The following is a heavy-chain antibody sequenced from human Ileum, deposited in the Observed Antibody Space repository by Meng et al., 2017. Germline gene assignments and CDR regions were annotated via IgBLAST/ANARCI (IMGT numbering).Heavy chain of an antibody. CDR2: IFHGGTT. J-gene: IGHJ4*02. Sequence: QVRLRHAAPELVKPSGTLSLTCACSGDSISIGNWWNWVRQSPGKGLEWIGEIFHGGTTNYNPSLKNRVTLLMDKSKNQFSLQLTSVTAADTAVFYCARGIGDIRVGFDYWGQGILVTVSS. V-gene: IGHV4-4*02. D-gene: IGHD5-12*01. CDR3: ARGIGDIRVGFDY. CDR1: GDSISIGNW.